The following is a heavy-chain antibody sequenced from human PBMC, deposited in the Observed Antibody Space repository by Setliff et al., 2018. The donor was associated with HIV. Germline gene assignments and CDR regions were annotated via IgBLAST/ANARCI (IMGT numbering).Heavy chain of an antibody. J-gene: IGHJ4*02. Sequence: SETLSLTCAVYGGSFSGYYWSWIRQPAGKGLEWIGRIYTSGSTNYNPSLKSRVTISIDTSKNQFSLKLNSVTAADTAVYYCAGITVVTPYYFDYWGQGTLVTVSS. CDR3: AGITVVTPYYFDY. CDR1: GGSFSGYY. V-gene: IGHV4-59*10. CDR2: IYTSGST. D-gene: IGHD2-21*02.